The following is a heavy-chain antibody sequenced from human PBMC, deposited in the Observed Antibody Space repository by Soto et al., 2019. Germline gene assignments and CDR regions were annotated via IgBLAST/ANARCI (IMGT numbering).Heavy chain of an antibody. CDR2: IIPIIGIA. CDR1: GGTFSSYT. J-gene: IGHJ4*02. CDR3: ASAYYYDSSGYTLSY. Sequence: QVQLVQSGAEVKKPGSSVKVSCKASGGTFSSYTIRLVLQANGQGLDWMGRIIPIIGIANYAQKFQGRVTMTADKPTSTAYMELSSLRSEDTAVYYCASAYYYDSSGYTLSYWSQGTLVTVSS. V-gene: IGHV1-69*02. D-gene: IGHD3-22*01.